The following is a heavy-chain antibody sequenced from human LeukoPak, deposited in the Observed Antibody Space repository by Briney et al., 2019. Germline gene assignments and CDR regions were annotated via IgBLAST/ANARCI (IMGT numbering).Heavy chain of an antibody. Sequence: PGRSLRLSCAASGFTFSSYGMHWVRQAPGKGLEWVAVISYDGSNKYYADSVKGRFTISRDNSKNTLYLQMNSLRAEDTAVYYCARDLSSSGWDSIHFDYWGQGTLVTVSS. CDR3: ARDLSSSGWDSIHFDY. V-gene: IGHV3-30*03. J-gene: IGHJ4*02. CDR2: ISYDGSNK. D-gene: IGHD6-19*01. CDR1: GFTFSSYG.